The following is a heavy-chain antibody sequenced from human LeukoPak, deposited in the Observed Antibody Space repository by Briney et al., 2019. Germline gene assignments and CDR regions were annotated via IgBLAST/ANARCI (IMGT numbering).Heavy chain of an antibody. CDR2: MNPNSGNT. CDR3: ARGSHSGMTTVTI. V-gene: IGHV1-8*02. J-gene: IGHJ4*02. D-gene: IGHD4-17*01. Sequence: GASVKVSCKASGGTFRSYAINWVRQATGQGLEWMGWMNPNSGNTGYAQKFQGRVTMTRNTSISTAYMELSSLRSEDTAVYYCARGSHSGMTTVTIWGQGTLVTVSS. CDR1: GGTFRSYA.